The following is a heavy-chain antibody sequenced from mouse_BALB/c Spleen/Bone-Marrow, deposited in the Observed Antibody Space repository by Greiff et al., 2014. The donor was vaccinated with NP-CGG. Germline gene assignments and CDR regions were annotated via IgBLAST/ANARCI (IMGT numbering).Heavy chain of an antibody. J-gene: IGHJ4*01. CDR2: ISYGGSYI. CDR1: GFTFSDFY. V-gene: IGHV5-4*02. D-gene: IGHD2-14*01. Sequence: EVKLMESGGGLVKPGGSLKLSCAASGFTFSDFYMYWVRQTPEKRLEWVATISYGGSYIYYPDSVKGRFTISRDDAKNNLYLQMSSLKSEDTAMYYCAGDRGVQGYAMDYWGQGTSVTVSS. CDR3: AGDRGVQGYAMDY.